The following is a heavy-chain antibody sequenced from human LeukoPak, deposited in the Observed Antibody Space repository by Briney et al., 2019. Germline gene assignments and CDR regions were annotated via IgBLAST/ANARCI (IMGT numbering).Heavy chain of an antibody. CDR1: GFTFSNYA. CDR2: ISGSGGST. V-gene: IGHV3-23*01. J-gene: IGHJ4*02. Sequence: PGGSLRLSCASSGFTFSNYAMSWVRQAPGKGLEWPSTISGSGGSTYYPDSVKGRFTISRDNSKKNLYLQMSSLRAEDTAVYYCAKLKLGIAHFDSWGQGALVTVSS. CDR3: AKLKLGIAHFDS. D-gene: IGHD7-27*01.